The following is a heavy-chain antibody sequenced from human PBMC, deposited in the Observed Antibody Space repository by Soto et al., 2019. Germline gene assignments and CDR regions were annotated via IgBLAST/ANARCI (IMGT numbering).Heavy chain of an antibody. CDR1: GHSISSSHF. CDR2: IYYGATA. J-gene: IGHJ5*02. V-gene: IGHV4-38-2*02. CDR3: ARDGSVGTGWFDP. Sequence: PSETLSLTCVVSGHSISSSHFWGWLRQPPGKGLEWIGNIYYGATAYYNPSLKSRVTISKDMSKNQFSLSLSSVTAADTAFYYCARDGSVGTGWFDPWGQGTLVTVSS. D-gene: IGHD1-26*01.